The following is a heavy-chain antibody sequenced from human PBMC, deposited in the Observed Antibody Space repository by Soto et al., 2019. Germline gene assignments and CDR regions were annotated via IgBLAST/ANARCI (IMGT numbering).Heavy chain of an antibody. J-gene: IGHJ4*02. CDR3: AKESGPH. CDR1: GFTFSSYG. D-gene: IGHD3-10*01. CDR2: ISYDGSNK. V-gene: IGHV3-30*18. Sequence: QVQLVESGGGVVQPGRSLRLSCAASGFTFSSYGMHWVRQAPGKGLEWVAVISYDGSNKYYADSVKGRFTISRDNSKNTLYLQMNSLRAEDTAVYCCAKESGPHWGQGTLVTVSS.